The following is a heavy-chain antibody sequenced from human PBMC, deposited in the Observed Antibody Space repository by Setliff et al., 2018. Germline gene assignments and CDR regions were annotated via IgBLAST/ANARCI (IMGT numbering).Heavy chain of an antibody. D-gene: IGHD7-27*01. CDR2: ISSSGSTI. J-gene: IGHJ3*02. CDR1: GFTFSSYE. CDR3: ARDRRPFNWGGNDAFDI. Sequence: GGSLRLSCAASGFTFSSYEMNWVRQAPGKGLEWVSYISSSGSTICYADSVKGRFTISRDNAKKSLYLQMNSLRAEDTAVYYCARDRRPFNWGGNDAFDIWGQGTMVTVSS. V-gene: IGHV3-48*03.